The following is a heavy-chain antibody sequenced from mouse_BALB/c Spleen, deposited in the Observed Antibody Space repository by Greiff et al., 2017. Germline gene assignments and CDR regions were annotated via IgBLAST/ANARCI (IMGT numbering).Heavy chain of an antibody. J-gene: IGHJ4*01. Sequence: VQLQQSGAELVRPGVSVKISCKGSGYTFTDYAMHWVKQSHAKSLEWIGVISTYYGDASYNQKFKGKATMTVDKSSSTAYMELARLTSEDSAIYYCASTVVDYYAMDYWGQGTSVTVSS. CDR3: ASTVVDYYAMDY. CDR1: GYTFTDYA. CDR2: ISTYYGDA. V-gene: IGHV1S137*01. D-gene: IGHD1-1*01.